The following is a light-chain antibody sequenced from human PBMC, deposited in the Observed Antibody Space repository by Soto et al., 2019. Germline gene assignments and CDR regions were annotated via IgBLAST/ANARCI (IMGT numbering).Light chain of an antibody. CDR2: DIS. Sequence: EFVLTQSPATLSLSPGERAILSCRASQSVAGSLAWYRQKPGQAPRLLIYDISTRAAAIPARFSGSGSGTDFTLTVSSLEPEDFALYYCQQRSNRITFGQGTRLEIK. CDR1: QSVAGS. V-gene: IGKV3-11*01. J-gene: IGKJ5*01. CDR3: QQRSNRIT.